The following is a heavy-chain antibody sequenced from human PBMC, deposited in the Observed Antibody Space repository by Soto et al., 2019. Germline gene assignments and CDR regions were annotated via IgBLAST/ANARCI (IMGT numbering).Heavy chain of an antibody. D-gene: IGHD2-2*01. Sequence: ASVKVSCKVSGYTLTELSMHWVRQAPGKGLEWMGGFDPEDGETIYAQKFQGGVTMTEDTSTDTAYMELSSLRSEDTAVYYCATYQLSHPGSFDYWGQGTLVTVSS. CDR1: GYTLTELS. V-gene: IGHV1-24*01. CDR2: FDPEDGET. J-gene: IGHJ4*02. CDR3: ATYQLSHPGSFDY.